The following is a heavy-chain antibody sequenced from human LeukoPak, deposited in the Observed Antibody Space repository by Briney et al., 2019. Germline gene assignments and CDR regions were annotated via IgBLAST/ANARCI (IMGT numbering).Heavy chain of an antibody. D-gene: IGHD4-17*01. J-gene: IGHJ3*02. CDR1: GFTFSSYG. V-gene: IGHV3-30*18. Sequence: GRSLRLSCAASGFTFSSYGMHWVRQAPGKGLEWVAVISYDGSNKYYADSVKGRFTISRDNSKNTLYLQMNSLRAEDTAVYYCAKAANYGDYSPLGAFDIWGQGTMVTVSS. CDR3: AKAANYGDYSPLGAFDI. CDR2: ISYDGSNK.